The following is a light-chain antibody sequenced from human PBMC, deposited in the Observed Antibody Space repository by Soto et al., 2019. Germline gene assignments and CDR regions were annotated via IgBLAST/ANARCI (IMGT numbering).Light chain of an antibody. Sequence: EILMTQSPATLSVSPGERVTLSCRASQSVISSLSWYQQKPGQPPRVLIYGASTRSPGIPARFSGSGSGTEFTLTIRSLQSEDFAVYYSQQYNNWPYTFGQGTKLEI. CDR2: GAS. V-gene: IGKV3D-15*01. CDR3: QQYNNWPYT. CDR1: QSVISS. J-gene: IGKJ2*01.